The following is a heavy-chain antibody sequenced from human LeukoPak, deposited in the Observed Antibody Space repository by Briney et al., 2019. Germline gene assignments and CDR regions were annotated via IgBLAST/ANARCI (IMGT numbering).Heavy chain of an antibody. J-gene: IGHJ6*03. D-gene: IGHD5-24*01. CDR2: INHSGRT. Sequence: PSEALSLTCAGYGGSFRSYFWGGVGQSAGRGLEWLGDINHSGRTRYNPSFERRVRISVDTSKRQFSLRLASLTAAATAVYYCVKEGGFYNNVGDYYYYYHMDVWGKGTTVTVSS. CDR1: GGSFRSYF. CDR3: VKEGGFYNNVGDYYYYYHMDV. V-gene: IGHV4-34*01.